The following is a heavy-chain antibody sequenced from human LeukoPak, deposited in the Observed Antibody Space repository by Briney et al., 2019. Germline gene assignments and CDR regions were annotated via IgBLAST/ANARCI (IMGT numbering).Heavy chain of an antibody. Sequence: PSGTLSLTCAVSGGSISSSNWWSWFGQPPGKGLDWIGEIYHSGSTNYNPSLKSRVTISVDKSKNQFSLKLSSVTAADTALYYCARDSGSGSYYGMDVWGNGATVTVSS. D-gene: IGHD3-10*01. J-gene: IGHJ6*04. CDR1: GGSISSSNW. CDR2: IYHSGST. CDR3: ARDSGSGSYYGMDV. V-gene: IGHV4-4*02.